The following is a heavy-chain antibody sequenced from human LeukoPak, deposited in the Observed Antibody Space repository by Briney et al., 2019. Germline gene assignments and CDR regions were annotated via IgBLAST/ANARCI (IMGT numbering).Heavy chain of an antibody. CDR1: GFTFSNYA. Sequence: GGSLRLSCAVSGFTFSNYAMSWVRQAPGKGLDWVSSVSGSGGSTYYADSVKGRFSISRDNSRNTLYLQMNSLRAEDTAVYYCARTSDRDAVFWADHWGQGARVTVSS. J-gene: IGHJ4*02. D-gene: IGHD5-24*01. CDR2: VSGSGGST. CDR3: ARTSDRDAVFWADH. V-gene: IGHV3-23*01.